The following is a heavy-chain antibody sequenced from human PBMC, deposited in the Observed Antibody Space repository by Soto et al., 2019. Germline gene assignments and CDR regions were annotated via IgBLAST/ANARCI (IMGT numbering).Heavy chain of an antibody. Sequence: RSLAWAASGFTVSSYGMHWVRQAPGKGLEWVAVISYDGSNKYYADSVKVRFTISRDNSKNTLYLQMNSLRAEDTAVYYCAKVSVDYVWGWTISGMDAWGQGTTVTVSS. J-gene: IGHJ6*02. D-gene: IGHD3-16*01. V-gene: IGHV3-30*18. CDR1: GFTVSSYG. CDR2: ISYDGSNK. CDR3: AKVSVDYVWGWTISGMDA.